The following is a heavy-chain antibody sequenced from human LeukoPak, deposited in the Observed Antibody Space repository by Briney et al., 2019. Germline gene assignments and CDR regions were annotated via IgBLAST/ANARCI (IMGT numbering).Heavy chain of an antibody. V-gene: IGHV4-38-2*02. CDR2: IYHSGST. J-gene: IGHJ4*02. CDR3: ARGIPQLGDSSGYFDY. CDR1: GYSISSGYY. Sequence: SETLSLTCTVSGYSISSGYYWGWIRQPPGKGLEWIGSIYHSGSTYYNPSLKSRVTISVDTSKNQFSLKLSSVTAADTAVYYCARGIPQLGDSSGYFDYWGQGTLVTVSS. D-gene: IGHD3-22*01.